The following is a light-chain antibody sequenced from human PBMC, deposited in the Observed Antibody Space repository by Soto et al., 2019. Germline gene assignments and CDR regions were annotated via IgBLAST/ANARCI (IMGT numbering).Light chain of an antibody. V-gene: IGKV1-5*03. CDR1: QSISNW. Sequence: DIQMTQSPSTLSASVGDRVTITCRASQSISNWLAWYQQKPGKAPKVLIYKASSLESGVPSRFSGSGSGTEFTLTISSLQPDDFATYHCQQYNSYSHTFGQGTKLEIK. CDR2: KAS. J-gene: IGKJ2*01. CDR3: QQYNSYSHT.